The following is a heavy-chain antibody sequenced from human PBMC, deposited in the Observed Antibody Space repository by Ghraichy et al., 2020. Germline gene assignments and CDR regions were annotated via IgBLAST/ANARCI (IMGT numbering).Heavy chain of an antibody. CDR1: GGSISDYY. CDR2: IHGGGVT. J-gene: IGHJ2*01. Sequence: SETLSLTCTVSGGSISDYYGSWIRQPPGKGLEWIGYIHGGGVTKYNPSLKSRITISLDTSRKQISLKLSSVTAADMAIYYCARHNNHWYFELWGRGTLVTVAS. CDR3: ARHNNHWYFEL. V-gene: IGHV4-59*08. D-gene: IGHD2/OR15-2a*01.